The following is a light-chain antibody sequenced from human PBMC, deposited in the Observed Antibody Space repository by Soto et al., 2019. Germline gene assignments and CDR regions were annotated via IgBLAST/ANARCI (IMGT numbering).Light chain of an antibody. CDR2: GAS. Sequence: EIVMTQYPATLSVSPGERSTLSCMASQSVSSNLAWYQQKPGQAPRLLIYGASTRATGIPARFSGSGSGTEFTLTISSLQSEDFAVYYCQQYNNWPSWTFGQGTKVDIK. CDR1: QSVSSN. V-gene: IGKV3-15*01. CDR3: QQYNNWPSWT. J-gene: IGKJ1*01.